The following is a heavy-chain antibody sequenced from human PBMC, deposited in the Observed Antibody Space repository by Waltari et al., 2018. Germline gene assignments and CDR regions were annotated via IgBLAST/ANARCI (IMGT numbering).Heavy chain of an antibody. J-gene: IGHJ4*02. CDR3: AMSLTVLVRADH. V-gene: IGHV3-23*04. CDR1: GFTFSSYA. D-gene: IGHD1-26*01. Sequence: EVRLVESGGGLVKPGGSLRLSCAASGFTFSSYAMNWFRQAPGKGLEWVAGLSASGSRTFYAASVKGRFTISGDNSNNTLYAQMTSLTPEDTATYYCAMSLTVLVRADHWGQGTLVAVSS. CDR2: LSASGSRT.